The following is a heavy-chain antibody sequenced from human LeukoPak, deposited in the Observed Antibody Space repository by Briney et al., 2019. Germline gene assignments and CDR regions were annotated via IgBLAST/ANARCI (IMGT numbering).Heavy chain of an antibody. CDR1: GFTFSSYE. CDR2: IGSSGSTI. CDR3: ARGAIVVVPARSLGFDY. D-gene: IGHD2-2*01. J-gene: IGHJ4*02. Sequence: GGSLRLSCAASGFTFSSYEMNWVRQAPGKGLEWVSYIGSSGSTIYYADSVKGRFTISRDNAKNSLYLQMNSLRAEDTAVYYCARGAIVVVPARSLGFDYWGQGTLVTVSS. V-gene: IGHV3-48*03.